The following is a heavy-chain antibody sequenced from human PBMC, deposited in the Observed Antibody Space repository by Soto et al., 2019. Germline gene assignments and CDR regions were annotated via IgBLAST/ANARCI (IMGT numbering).Heavy chain of an antibody. V-gene: IGHV3-23*01. CDR1: GFTFSSYA. J-gene: IGHJ4*02. CDR2: ISGSGGST. CDR3: AKEVGANLDY. Sequence: EVQVLESGGGLVQPGGSLRLSCAASGFTFSSYAMSWVRQAPGRGLEWVSGISGSGGSTYYADSVKGRFTISIDNSKNSLYLQMDSLRAEAAAVYYCAKEVGANLDYWGQGTLVTVSS. D-gene: IGHD1-26*01.